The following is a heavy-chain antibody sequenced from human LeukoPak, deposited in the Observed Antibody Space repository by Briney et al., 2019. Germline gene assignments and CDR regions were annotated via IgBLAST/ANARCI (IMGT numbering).Heavy chain of an antibody. CDR2: IYYSGST. J-gene: IGHJ4*02. CDR1: GGSISSGGYY. CDR3: ARFTTVTATYDY. Sequence: SQTLSLTCTVSGGSISSGGYYWSWIRQHPGKGLEWIGYIYYSGSTYYNPSLKSRVTISVDTSKNQFSLKLSSVTAADTAVYYCARFTTVTATYDYWGQGTLVTVSS. D-gene: IGHD4-17*01. V-gene: IGHV4-31*03.